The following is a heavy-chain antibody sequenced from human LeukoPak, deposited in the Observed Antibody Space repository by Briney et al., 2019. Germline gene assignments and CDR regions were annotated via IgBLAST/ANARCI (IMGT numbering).Heavy chain of an antibody. J-gene: IGHJ4*02. V-gene: IGHV3-9*01. CDR1: GFTFDDYA. Sequence: SLRLSCAASGFTFDDYAMHWVRQAPGKGLEWVSGISWNSGSIGYADSVKGRFTISRDNAKNSLYLQMNSLRAEDTALYYCKGDSSGYYPPWGSFDYWGQGTLVTVSS. D-gene: IGHD3-22*01. CDR3: KGDSSGYYPPWGSFDY. CDR2: ISWNSGSI.